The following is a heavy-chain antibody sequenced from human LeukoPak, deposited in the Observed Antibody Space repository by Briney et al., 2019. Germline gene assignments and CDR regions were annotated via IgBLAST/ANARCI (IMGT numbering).Heavy chain of an antibody. CDR2: IKTKADGATT. V-gene: IGHV3-15*01. CDR1: GFTFSDAW. CDR3: TADMPASSRAADY. Sequence: GGSLRLSCAASGFTFSDAWMSWVRQAPGMGLEWVGRIKTKADGATTDYAAPVKSRFTISRDDSKTTLYLQINSLKTEDTAVYYCTADMPASSRAADYWGQGTLVTVSS. D-gene: IGHD2-15*01. J-gene: IGHJ4*02.